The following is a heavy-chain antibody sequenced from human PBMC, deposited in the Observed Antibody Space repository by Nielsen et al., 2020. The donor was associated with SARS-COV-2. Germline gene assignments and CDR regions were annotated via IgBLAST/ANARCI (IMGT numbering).Heavy chain of an antibody. CDR2: ISYDGGKT. CDR3: ASGDYGSGTAPGGFDH. V-gene: IGHV3-30-3*01. J-gene: IGHJ4*02. D-gene: IGHD3-10*01. Sequence: GGSLRLSCVASGFTFSSFAMHWVRQAPGKGLEWVAVISYDGGKTYYGDSVKGRFTVSRDNPVNTLYLEMNNLRPEDTAMYYCASGDYGSGTAPGGFDHWGQGTLATVSS. CDR1: GFTFSSFA.